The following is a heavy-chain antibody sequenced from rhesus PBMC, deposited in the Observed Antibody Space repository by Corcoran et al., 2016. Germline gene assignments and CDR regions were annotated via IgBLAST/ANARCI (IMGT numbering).Heavy chain of an antibody. D-gene: IGHD2-21*01. J-gene: IGHJ4*01. CDR2: IKRKADGQTS. CDR3: TTQYCTGSGCWFDY. Sequence: EVQLVESGAGLVQTGGSLRLSCAASGFPFSNSWMSWVRLGTGEWLEWVAGIKRKADGQTSDYTASVKGRFTISRDDSKNTLDLQMNSLKTEDTAVYYCTTQYCTGSGCWFDYWGQGVLVTVSS. V-gene: IGHV3-30*02. CDR1: GFPFSNSW.